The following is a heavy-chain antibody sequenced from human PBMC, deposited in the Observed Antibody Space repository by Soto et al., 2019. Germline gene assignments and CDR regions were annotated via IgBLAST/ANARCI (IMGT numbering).Heavy chain of an antibody. J-gene: IGHJ4*02. Sequence: LSLTCAVYGGSFSGYYWSWIRQPPGKGLEWIGEINHSGSTNYNPSLKSRVTISVDTSKNQFSLKLSSVTAADTAVYYCARGWGYDFWSGYYLWDYWGQGTLVTVSS. CDR1: GGSFSGYY. V-gene: IGHV4-34*01. CDR2: INHSGST. D-gene: IGHD3-3*01. CDR3: ARGWGYDFWSGYYLWDY.